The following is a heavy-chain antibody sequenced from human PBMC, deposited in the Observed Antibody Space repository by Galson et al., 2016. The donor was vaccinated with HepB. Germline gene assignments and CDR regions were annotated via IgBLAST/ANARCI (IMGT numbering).Heavy chain of an antibody. CDR1: DASITSTTYN. CDR3: AKVKPPDWGFGGYFDY. J-gene: IGHJ4*02. D-gene: IGHD7-27*01. CDR2: VSYSGGI. Sequence: ETLSLTCTVPDASITSTTYNWGWIRQPPGKGLEWIGSVSYSGGIDYNPSLQSRVTISVDTSKNQFSLQLTSVTATDTAVYYCAKVKPPDWGFGGYFDYWGQGTLVTVSS. V-gene: IGHV4-39*02.